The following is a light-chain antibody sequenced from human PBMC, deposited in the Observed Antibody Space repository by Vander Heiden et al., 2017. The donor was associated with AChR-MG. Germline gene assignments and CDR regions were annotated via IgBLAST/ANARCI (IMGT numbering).Light chain of an antibody. CDR1: NSNTGSNT. CDR2: GDD. J-gene: IGLJ3*02. CDR3: ASSDDRINEV. V-gene: IGLV1-44*01. Sequence: QSVLTQPPSASGTPGQRVTISCSGNNSNTGSNTVSWYQQFPGTAPKLLIFGDDQRPSGVPDRFSASKSATTAALAISGLPAEDEAHYYCASSDDRINEVFGGGTKLTVL.